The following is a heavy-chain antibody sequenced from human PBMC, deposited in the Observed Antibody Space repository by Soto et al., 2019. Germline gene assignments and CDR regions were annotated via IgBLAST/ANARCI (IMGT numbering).Heavy chain of an antibody. CDR2: IIPILGIA. CDR1: GGTFSSYT. D-gene: IGHD3-10*01. Sequence: QVQLVQSGAEVKKPGSSVKVSCKASGGTFSSYTISWVRQAPGQGLEWMGRIIPILGIANYAQKFQGRVKVTADKSKDTGYMELSSLRSEDTAVYYCARGFGEFPLQLGYYYGLDVWGQGTTVTVCS. J-gene: IGHJ6*02. V-gene: IGHV1-69*02. CDR3: ARGFGEFPLQLGYYYGLDV.